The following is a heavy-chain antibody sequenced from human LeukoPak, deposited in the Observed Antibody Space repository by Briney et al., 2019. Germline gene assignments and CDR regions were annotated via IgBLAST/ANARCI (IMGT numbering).Heavy chain of an antibody. CDR2: IIPIFGTA. CDR3: AREGSSSSGLYYYYGMDV. Sequence: WASVKVSCKASGGTFSSYAISWVRQAPGQGLEWMGGIIPIFGTANYAQKFQGRVTITADESTSTAYMELSSLRSEDTAVYYCAREGSSSSGLYYYYGMDVWGQGTTVTVSS. D-gene: IGHD6-6*01. CDR1: GGTFSSYA. V-gene: IGHV1-69*13. J-gene: IGHJ6*02.